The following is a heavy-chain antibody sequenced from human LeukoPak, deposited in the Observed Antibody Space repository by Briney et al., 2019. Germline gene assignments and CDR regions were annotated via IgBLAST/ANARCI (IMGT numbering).Heavy chain of an antibody. CDR2: IDWDDDK. Sequence: SGPALVKPTQSLTLTCTFSGFSLSTNGMCASWIRQPPGKALEWLARIDWDDDKYYSTSLKTRLTISKDTSKNQVVPTMTNMDPVDTATYYCARIRIAAGYFDYWGQGTLVTVSS. CDR3: ARIRIAAGYFDY. V-gene: IGHV2-70*11. D-gene: IGHD6-13*01. J-gene: IGHJ4*02. CDR1: GFSLSTNGMC.